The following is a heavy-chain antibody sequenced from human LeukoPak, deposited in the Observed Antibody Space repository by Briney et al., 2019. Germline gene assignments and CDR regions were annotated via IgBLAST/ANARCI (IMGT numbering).Heavy chain of an antibody. CDR1: GYIFTDYY. V-gene: IGHV1-2*06. D-gene: IGHD3-10*01. J-gene: IGHJ4*02. CDR3: ARDPHGSGSYYLDFDY. CDR2: INPNNGGT. Sequence: GASVKVSCKASGYIFTDYYMHWVRQAPGQGLEWMGRINPNNGGTYYSQKFQGRVTMTRDTSITTAYMELSRLRSDDTAVYYCARDPHGSGSYYLDFDYWGQGTLVTVSS.